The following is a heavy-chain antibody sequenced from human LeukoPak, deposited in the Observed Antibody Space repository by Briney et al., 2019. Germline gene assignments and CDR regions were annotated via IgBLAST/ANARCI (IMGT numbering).Heavy chain of an antibody. CDR2: ISSSSSYI. V-gene: IGHV3-21*01. D-gene: IGHD6-19*01. Sequence: GGSLRLSCAASGFTFSSYSMNWVRQAPGKGLEWVSSISSSSSYIYYADSVKGRFTISRDNAKNSLYLQMNSLRAEDTAVYYCARVRSGWYHNFDYWGQGTLVTVSS. J-gene: IGHJ4*02. CDR3: ARVRSGWYHNFDY. CDR1: GFTFSSYS.